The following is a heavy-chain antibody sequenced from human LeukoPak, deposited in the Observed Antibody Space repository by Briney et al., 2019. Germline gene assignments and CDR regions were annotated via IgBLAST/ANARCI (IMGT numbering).Heavy chain of an antibody. CDR2: ISSSSSTI. V-gene: IGHV3-48*02. J-gene: IGHJ6*02. CDR3: ARDITMVRGISGYYCGMDV. Sequence: GGSLRPSCAASGFTFSSYNMNWVRQAPGKGLEWVSYISSSSSTIYYADSVKGRFTISRDNAKNSLYLQMNSLRDEDTAVYYCARDITMVRGISGYYCGMDVWGQGTTVTVSS. CDR1: GFTFSSYN. D-gene: IGHD3-10*01.